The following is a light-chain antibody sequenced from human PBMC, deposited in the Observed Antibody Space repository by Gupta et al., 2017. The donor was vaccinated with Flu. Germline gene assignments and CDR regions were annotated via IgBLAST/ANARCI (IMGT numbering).Light chain of an antibody. J-gene: IGKJ2*01. Sequence: EIVLTQSPATLSLSPGERATLSCRASQSVNSYLAWYQQKPGQAPRLLIYDASKRATGIPARFSGSGYRTDFTLTISSLEPGDFAVYYCQNRSNWPPRYTFVKGTKMQIK. V-gene: IGKV3-11*01. CDR2: DAS. CDR1: QSVNSY. CDR3: QNRSNWPPRYT.